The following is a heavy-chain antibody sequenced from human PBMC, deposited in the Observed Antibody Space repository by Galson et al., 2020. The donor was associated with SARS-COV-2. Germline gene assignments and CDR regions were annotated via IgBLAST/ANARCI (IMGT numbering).Heavy chain of an antibody. CDR2: SDPEDGET. V-gene: IGHV1-24*01. Sequence: VRVSCRVSPFTLTHLSIHRVRQAPGKGYPWAGGSDPEDGETIYAQKFQGRVTMTEDTSTDTAYMELSSLRSEDTAVYYWGTGSPWGRDNGFDPWGQGALVTVSS. CDR1: PFTLTHLS. D-gene: IGHD7-27*01. J-gene: IGHJ5*02. CDR3: GTGSPWGRDNGFDP.